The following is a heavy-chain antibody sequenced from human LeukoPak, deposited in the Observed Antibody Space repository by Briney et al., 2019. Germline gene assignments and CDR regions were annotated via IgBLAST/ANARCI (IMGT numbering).Heavy chain of an antibody. Sequence: PSETLSLTCTVSGGSISSHYWSWIRQPPGKGLEWIGYIYYSGSTKYNPSLKSRVTISGDTSKNQFSLKLNSVTAADTAVYYCARGDSSSFYYYYYMDVWGKGTTVTVSS. CDR2: IYYSGST. V-gene: IGHV4-59*11. D-gene: IGHD6-6*01. CDR3: ARGDSSSFYYYYYMDV. CDR1: GGSISSHY. J-gene: IGHJ6*03.